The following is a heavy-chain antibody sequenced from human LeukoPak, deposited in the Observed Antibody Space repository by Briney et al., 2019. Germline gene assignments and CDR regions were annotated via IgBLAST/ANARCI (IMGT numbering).Heavy chain of an antibody. V-gene: IGHV1-69*13. CDR1: GGTFSSYA. CDR2: IIPIFGTA. Sequence: ASVKVSCKASGGTFSSYAISWVRQAPGQGLEWMGGIIPIFGTANYAQKFQGRVTITADESTSTAYMELSSLRSEDTAVYYCARLGAYCSSTSCRNWFDPWGQGTLVTVSS. CDR3: ARLGAYCSSTSCRNWFDP. D-gene: IGHD2-2*01. J-gene: IGHJ5*02.